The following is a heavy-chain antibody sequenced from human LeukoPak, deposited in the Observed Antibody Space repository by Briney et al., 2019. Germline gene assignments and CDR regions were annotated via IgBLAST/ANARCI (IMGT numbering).Heavy chain of an antibody. CDR3: AGGSYKGY. D-gene: IGHD1-26*01. CDR1: GYSISSGYY. CDR2: IYHSGST. J-gene: IGHJ4*02. Sequence: SETLSLTCTVSGYSISSGYYWGWIRQPPGKGLEWIGSIYHSGSTYYNPSLKSRVTISVDTSKNQFSLKLSSVTAADTAVYYCAGGSYKGYWGQGTLVTVSS. V-gene: IGHV4-38-2*02.